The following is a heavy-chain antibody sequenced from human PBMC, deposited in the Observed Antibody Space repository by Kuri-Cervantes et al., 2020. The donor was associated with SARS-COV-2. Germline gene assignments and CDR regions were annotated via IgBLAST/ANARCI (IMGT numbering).Heavy chain of an antibody. CDR2: IRSKAYGGTT. J-gene: IGHJ4*02. D-gene: IGHD3-10*01. Sequence: GESLKISCTASGFIFSDYYMTWIRQAPGKGLEWVGFIRSKAYGGTTEYAASVKGRFTISRDDSKSIAYLQMNSLKTEDTAVYYCTRDLLWFGDLGFDYWGQGTLVTVSS. V-gene: IGHV3-49*03. CDR3: TRDLLWFGDLGFDY. CDR1: GFIFSDYY.